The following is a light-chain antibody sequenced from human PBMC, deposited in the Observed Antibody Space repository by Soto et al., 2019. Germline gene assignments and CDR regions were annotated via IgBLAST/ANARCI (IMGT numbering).Light chain of an antibody. CDR2: DAS. J-gene: IGKJ4*01. CDR1: QGISSA. CDR3: QQFNSYPLT. Sequence: AIQLTQSPSSLSASVGVRVTITCRASQGISSALAWYQQKRGKAPKLLIYDASSLESGVPSRFSGSGSGTDFTLTISSLQPEDFATYYCQQFNSYPLTFGGGTKVEIK. V-gene: IGKV1-13*02.